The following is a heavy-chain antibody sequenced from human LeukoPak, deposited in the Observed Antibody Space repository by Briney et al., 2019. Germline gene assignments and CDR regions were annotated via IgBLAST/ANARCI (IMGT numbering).Heavy chain of an antibody. CDR3: ANLVRGNY. Sequence: SETLSLTCSVSGASNSNQYWSWVRQPPGKGLEWIGYIYNSGSTNNNPSLKSRVTISVDTSKNQFSLKLSSVTSADTAVYYCANLVRGNYWGQGTLVTVSS. CDR1: GASNSNQY. V-gene: IGHV4-59*11. D-gene: IGHD3-10*01. CDR2: IYNSGST. J-gene: IGHJ4*02.